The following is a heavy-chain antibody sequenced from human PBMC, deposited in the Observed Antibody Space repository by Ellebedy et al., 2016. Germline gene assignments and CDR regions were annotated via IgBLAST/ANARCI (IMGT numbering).Heavy chain of an antibody. V-gene: IGHV4-61*02. CDR3: ARGEYYDFWSGYYIIGGFYMDV. CDR2: IYTSGST. Sequence: SETLSLTXTVSGGSISSGSYYWSWIRQPAGKGLEWIGRIYTSGSTNYNPSLKSRVTMSVDTSKNQFSLKLSSVTAADTAVYYCARGEYYDFWSGYYIIGGFYMDVWGKGTTVTVSS. D-gene: IGHD3-3*01. CDR1: GGSISSGSYY. J-gene: IGHJ6*03.